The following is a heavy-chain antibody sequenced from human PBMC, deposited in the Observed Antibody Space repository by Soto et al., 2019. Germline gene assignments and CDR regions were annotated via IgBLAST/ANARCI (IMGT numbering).Heavy chain of an antibody. V-gene: IGHV1-18*01. Sequence: QVHLVQSGAEVKKPGASVKVSCKASGYTFTSYGITWVRQAPGRGLEWMGWICAHNGNTDYAQKLQGRVIVTRDTSTRRAYMKLRSLRSDDTAVYYCARGRCGDYWGQGALVTVSS. J-gene: IGHJ4*02. CDR1: GYTFTSYG. CDR3: ARGRCGDY. CDR2: ICAHNGNT.